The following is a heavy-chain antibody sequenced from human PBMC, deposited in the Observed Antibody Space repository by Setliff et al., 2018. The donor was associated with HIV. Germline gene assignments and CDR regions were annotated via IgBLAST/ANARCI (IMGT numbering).Heavy chain of an antibody. Sequence: VASVKVSCKASGYTFTNYGITWVRQAPGHGLEWMGWIGAKNDNTNYARQFQGRVTMTTDTSTSTAYMELRSLRSDDTAIYYCAISGSPDRRPTWGQGTLVTVSS. CDR2: IGAKNDNT. CDR3: AISGSPDRRPT. CDR1: GYTFTNYG. D-gene: IGHD3-10*01. J-gene: IGHJ5*02. V-gene: IGHV1-18*01.